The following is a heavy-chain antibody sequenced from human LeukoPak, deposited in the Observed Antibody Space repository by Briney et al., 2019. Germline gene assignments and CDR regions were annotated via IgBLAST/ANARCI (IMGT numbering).Heavy chain of an antibody. Sequence: GASVKVSCKASGGTFSSYAISWVRQAPGQGLEWMGGIIPIFRTANNAEKFQGRVTITADESTSTAYMELNNLRSEDTAVYYCARDVPCSSTTGCHWSYEAFDIWGQGTMVTVSS. CDR3: ARDVPCSSTTGCHWSYEAFDI. J-gene: IGHJ3*02. D-gene: IGHD2-2*01. V-gene: IGHV1-69*13. CDR2: IIPIFRTA. CDR1: GGTFSSYA.